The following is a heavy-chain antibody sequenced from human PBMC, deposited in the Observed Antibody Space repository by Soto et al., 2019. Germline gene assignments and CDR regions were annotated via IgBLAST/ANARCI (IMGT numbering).Heavy chain of an antibody. CDR1: GDSISRGGSY. V-gene: IGHV4-39*01. D-gene: IGHD2-21*02. CDR2: IYYSGST. Sequence: SETLSPTCSVSGDSISRGGSYWSWIRHHPGKGLEWIGYIYYSGSTYYNPSLKSRVTVSVDTSKNQFSLKLSSVTAADTAVYYCARHPSDFWFDPWGQGTLVTVSS. J-gene: IGHJ5*02. CDR3: ARHPSDFWFDP.